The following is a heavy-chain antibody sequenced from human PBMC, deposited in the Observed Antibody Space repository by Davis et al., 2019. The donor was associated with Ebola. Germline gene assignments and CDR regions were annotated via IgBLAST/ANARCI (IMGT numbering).Heavy chain of an antibody. CDR1: GYSFTSYR. CDR3: ARRGRGDGYNYGDAFDI. Sequence: GESLKIPCKGSGYSFTSYRIGWVRQMPGKGLEWMGIIYPGDSDTRYSPSFQGQVTISADKSISTAYLQWSSLKASDTAMYYCARRGRGDGYNYGDAFDIWGQGTMVTVAS. D-gene: IGHD5-24*01. V-gene: IGHV5-51*01. CDR2: IYPGDSDT. J-gene: IGHJ3*02.